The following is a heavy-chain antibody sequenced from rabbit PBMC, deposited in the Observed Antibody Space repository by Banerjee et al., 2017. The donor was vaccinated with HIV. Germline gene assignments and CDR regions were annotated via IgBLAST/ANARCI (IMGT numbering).Heavy chain of an antibody. V-gene: IGHV1S40*01. CDR3: ARNGAYDGACAFNL. CDR2: IYTGSGAT. Sequence: EESGGGLVKPGGTLTLTCKASGFDFSNKYVMCWVRQAPGKGLEWIGCIYTGSGATYYASWAKGRFTISRTSSTTVTLQMTSLTAADTATYFCARNGAYDGACAFNLWGQGTLVTVS. J-gene: IGHJ4*01. CDR1: GFDFSNKYV. D-gene: IGHD4-2*01.